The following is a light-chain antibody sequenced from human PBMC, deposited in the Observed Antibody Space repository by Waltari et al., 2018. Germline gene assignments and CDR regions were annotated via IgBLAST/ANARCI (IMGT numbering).Light chain of an antibody. J-gene: IGLJ3*02. Sequence: QSVLTPPPSVSGAPGQGVTISCTGSSAHLGNPCDVPWYQQFPGTAPRLLIYGNNNRPSGVPDRFSGSKSGTSASLAITGLQADDEADYYCQSYDNTISGSVFGGGTKLTVL. CDR2: GNN. CDR1: SAHLGNPCD. CDR3: QSYDNTISGSV. V-gene: IGLV1-40*01.